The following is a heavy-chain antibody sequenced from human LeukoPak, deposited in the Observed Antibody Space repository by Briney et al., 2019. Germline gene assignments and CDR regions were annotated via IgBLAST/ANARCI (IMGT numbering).Heavy chain of an antibody. V-gene: IGHV3-11*04. CDR2: ISKSGTTI. Sequence: GGSLRLSCAVSGFTFSDYYMSWIRQAPGKGLEWVSYISKSGTTINYADSVKGRFIISRENANAKNSLHLQMNGLRAEDTAVYYCVRMDTTIITGWHFDVWGRGSLVTVSS. CDR3: VRMDTTIITGWHFDV. J-gene: IGHJ2*01. CDR1: GFTFSDYY. D-gene: IGHD1-1*01.